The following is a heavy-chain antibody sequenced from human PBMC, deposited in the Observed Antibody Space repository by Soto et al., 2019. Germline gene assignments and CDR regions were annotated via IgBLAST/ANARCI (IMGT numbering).Heavy chain of an antibody. CDR1: GYTFTSYG. V-gene: IGHV1-18*01. CDR3: ARVMGRGGSYRQAWDH. CDR2: ISAYNGNT. Sequence: QVQLVQSGAEVKKPGASVKVSCKASGYTFTSYGISWVRQAPGQGPAWLGWISAYNGNTNYAQKLQGRVNLTTDTPTSAAYMELRSLRSDDRPVYYCARVMGRGGSYRQAWDHWGQGTLVTVSS. J-gene: IGHJ4*02. D-gene: IGHD1-26*01.